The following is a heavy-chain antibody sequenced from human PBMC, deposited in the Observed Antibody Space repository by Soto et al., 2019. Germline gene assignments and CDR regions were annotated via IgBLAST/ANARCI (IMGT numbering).Heavy chain of an antibody. J-gene: IGHJ4*02. Sequence: QGQLVESGGGVVQPGRSRRLSCAASGFTFSSYGMHWVRQAPGKGLAWVAVIWYDGSNKYYAESVKGRLTLSRDNSNNTLYLQRKGISAEDTDVYYCARWVRGYGVVDYWGQGTLVTVSS. V-gene: IGHV3-33*01. CDR3: ARWVRGYGVVDY. CDR1: GFTFSSYG. CDR2: IWYDGSNK. D-gene: IGHD5-12*01.